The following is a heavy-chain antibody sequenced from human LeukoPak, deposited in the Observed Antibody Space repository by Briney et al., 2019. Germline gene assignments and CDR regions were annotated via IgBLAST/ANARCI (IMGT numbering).Heavy chain of an antibody. Sequence: GGSLRLSCAASEFTFSSYWMHWVRQGPGKGLVWVSRINTDGSSTRYADSVKGRFTISRDNAKNTLYLQMNSLRAEDTAVYYCARESGFCSSTSCYRPEDYWGQGTLATVSS. V-gene: IGHV3-74*01. CDR1: EFTFSSYW. CDR3: ARESGFCSSTSCYRPEDY. D-gene: IGHD2-2*01. CDR2: INTDGSST. J-gene: IGHJ4*02.